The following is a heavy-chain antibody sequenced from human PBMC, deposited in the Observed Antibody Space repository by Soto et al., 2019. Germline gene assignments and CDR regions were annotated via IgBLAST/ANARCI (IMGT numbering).Heavy chain of an antibody. CDR2: VSHSGYT. Sequence: SETLSLTCAVYGESFSDNHWSWIRQPPGRGLEWIGEVSHSGYTVYNPSLKSRVTISLGTSNNQFSLKLISATAADTAVYFCAKGGRLRSPFGLWGQGTLVTVSS. CDR1: GESFSDNH. D-gene: IGHD4-17*01. V-gene: IGHV4-34*01. J-gene: IGHJ4*02. CDR3: AKGGRLRSPFGL.